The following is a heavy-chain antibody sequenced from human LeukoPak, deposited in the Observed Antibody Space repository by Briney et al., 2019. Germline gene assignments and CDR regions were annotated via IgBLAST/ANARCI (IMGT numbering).Heavy chain of an antibody. J-gene: IGHJ4*02. CDR3: ARGGYDILTGYYTDFDY. D-gene: IGHD3-9*01. CDR2: IGPNGGDA. V-gene: IGHV3-64*04. Sequence: GGSLRLSCSASGFTFSNYAMNWFRQAPGKGLEYVSVIGPNGGDAYYADSVKGRFTISRDNAKNSLYLQMNSLRAEDTALYYCARGGYDILTGYYTDFDYWGQGTLVTVSS. CDR1: GFTFSNYA.